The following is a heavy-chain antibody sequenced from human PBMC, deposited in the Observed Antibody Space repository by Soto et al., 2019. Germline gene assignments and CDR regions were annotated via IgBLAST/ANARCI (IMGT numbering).Heavy chain of an antibody. V-gene: IGHV4-34*01. CDR2: INHSGST. CDR1: GGSFSGYY. CDR3: ARGRGIAVARRWFDP. Sequence: SETLSLTCAVYGGSFSGYYWSWIRQPAGKGLEWIGEINHSGSTNYNPSLKSRVTISVDTSKNQFSLKLSSVTAADTAVYYCARGRGIAVARRWFDPWGQGTLVTVSS. J-gene: IGHJ5*02. D-gene: IGHD6-19*01.